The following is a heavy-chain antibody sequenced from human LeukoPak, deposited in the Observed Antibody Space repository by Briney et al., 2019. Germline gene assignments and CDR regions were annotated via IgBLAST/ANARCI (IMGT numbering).Heavy chain of an antibody. CDR2: NNPIFGTA. CDR1: GGTFSRYA. V-gene: IGHV1-69*05. J-gene: IGHJ4*02. CDR3: ARVKRGRFDF. Sequence: GASVKVSCKASGGTFSRYAISWVRQAPGQGLEWMGWNNPIFGTAHYAQKFQSRVTITTHESTSTADMELSRLRSEGTAVYYYARVKRGRFDFWGQGTLVTVSS.